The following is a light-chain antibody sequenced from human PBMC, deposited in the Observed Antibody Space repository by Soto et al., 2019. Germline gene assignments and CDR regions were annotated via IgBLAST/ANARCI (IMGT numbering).Light chain of an antibody. CDR2: DAS. CDR3: QQYNSYSPT. V-gene: IGKV1-5*01. CDR1: QSISSW. Sequence: DIQMTQSPSTLSASVGDRVTITCRASQSISSWLAWYQQKPGKAPKLLIYDASSLESGVPSRFICSGSGTEFTLTISSLQPDDFATYYCQQYNSYSPTFGQGTKVEIK. J-gene: IGKJ1*01.